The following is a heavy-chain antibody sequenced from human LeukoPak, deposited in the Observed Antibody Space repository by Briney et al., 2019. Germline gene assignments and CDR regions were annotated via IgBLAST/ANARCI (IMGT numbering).Heavy chain of an antibody. CDR1: GFSFSSNW. J-gene: IGHJ4*02. CDR2: IKDDGSET. V-gene: IGHV3-7*01. D-gene: IGHD5-18*01. CDR3: AREPRGYSYGL. Sequence: GGSLRLSCAAPGFSFSSNWMARVRQAPGKGLEWVANIKDDGSETYYVASVKGRFTISRDNAKDSLYLQMNSLRAEDTAVYYCAREPRGYSYGLWGRGTLVTVSS.